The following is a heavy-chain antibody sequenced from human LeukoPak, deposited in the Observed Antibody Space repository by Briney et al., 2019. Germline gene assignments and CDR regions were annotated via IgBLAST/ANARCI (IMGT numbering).Heavy chain of an antibody. Sequence: AGGSLRLSCAASGFTVSNNYMNWVRQAPGKGLEWVSVIYSGGSTYYADSVKGRFTISRDNSKNTLFLQMNSLRAEDTAVYFCARAHPLSTVTTYYGGQGTLVTVSS. CDR3: ARAHPLSTVTTYY. V-gene: IGHV3-53*01. J-gene: IGHJ4*02. CDR2: IYSGGST. CDR1: GFTVSNNY. D-gene: IGHD4-11*01.